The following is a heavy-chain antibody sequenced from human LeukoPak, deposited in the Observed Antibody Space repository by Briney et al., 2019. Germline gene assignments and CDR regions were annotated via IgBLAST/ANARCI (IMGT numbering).Heavy chain of an antibody. D-gene: IGHD2-21*02. CDR3: AKDRTVTAYYSYYDMDV. J-gene: IGHJ6*02. Sequence: GGSLRLSCAASGFTFSSYAMSWVRQAPGKGLEWVSTFSGSGGSTYYADPVKGRFTISRDNSKNTLYLQMNSLRAEDTAVYYCAKDRTVTAYYSYYDMDVWGQGTTVTVSS. CDR1: GFTFSSYA. CDR2: FSGSGGST. V-gene: IGHV3-23*01.